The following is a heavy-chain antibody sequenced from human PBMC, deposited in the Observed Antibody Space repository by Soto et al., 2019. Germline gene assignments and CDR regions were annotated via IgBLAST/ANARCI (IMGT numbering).Heavy chain of an antibody. V-gene: IGHV3-7*05. CDR1: GFTFSSYW. CDR2: IKQDGSEK. Sequence: GGSLRLSCAASGFTFSSYWMSWVRQAPGKGLEWVANIKQDGSEKYYVDSVKGRFTISRDNAKNSLYLQMNSLRAEDTAVYYCARDSAVSAHRYYYYYGMDVWGPGTTVTVSS. D-gene: IGHD2-2*01. J-gene: IGHJ6*02. CDR3: ARDSAVSAHRYYYYYGMDV.